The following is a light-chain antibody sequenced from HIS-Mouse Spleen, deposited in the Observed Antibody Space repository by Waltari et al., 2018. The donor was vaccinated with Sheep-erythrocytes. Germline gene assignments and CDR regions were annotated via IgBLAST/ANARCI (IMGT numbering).Light chain of an antibody. V-gene: IGKV1-12*01. J-gene: IGKJ5*01. CDR1: QGITSW. Sequence: DIKIPHPPSSVSAAVVDRVTITCRARQGITSWLAWYQQKPGKAPKLLIYAASSLQSGVPSRFSGSGSGTDFTLTISSLQPEDFATYYCQQANSFPITFGQGTRLEIK. CDR3: QQANSFPIT. CDR2: AAS.